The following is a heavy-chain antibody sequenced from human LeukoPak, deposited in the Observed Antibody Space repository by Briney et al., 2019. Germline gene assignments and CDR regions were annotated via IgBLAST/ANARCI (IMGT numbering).Heavy chain of an antibody. D-gene: IGHD5-18*01. J-gene: IGHJ3*02. V-gene: IGHV3-30*18. CDR1: RFTLNTYG. CDR2: ISYDGSKK. CDR3: AKGRQQWWTFDVLDI. Sequence: PGGSLRLSCAASRFTLNTYGMHWVRQAPGKGLEWMALISYDGSKKYYADSVKGRFTISIDNSESTLYLQMNSLRHEDTALYYCAKGRQQWWTFDVLDIWGQGTVVTVSS.